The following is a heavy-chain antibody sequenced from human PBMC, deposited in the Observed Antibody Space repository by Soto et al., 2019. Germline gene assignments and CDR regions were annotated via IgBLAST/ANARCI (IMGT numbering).Heavy chain of an antibody. CDR3: ARGFKWLDY. J-gene: IGHJ4*02. D-gene: IGHD5-12*01. V-gene: IGHV3-53*01. CDR2: VYSSGSA. CDR1: GFTVGTHF. Sequence: GSLRLSCAASGFTVGTHFLTWVRQAPGKGLEWVSVVYSSGSAYYAASVKGRFTISRDNSKNTLYLQMNSLRAEDTAVYYCARGFKWLDYWGQGTLVTVSS.